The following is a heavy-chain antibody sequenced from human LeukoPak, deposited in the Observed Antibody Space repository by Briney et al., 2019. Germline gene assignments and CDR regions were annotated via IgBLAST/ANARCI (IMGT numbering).Heavy chain of an antibody. CDR2: ISSSSSTI. Sequence: PGGSLRLSCAASGFTFSSYSMNWVRQAPGKGLEWVSYISSSSSTIYYADSVKGRFTISRDNAKNSLYLQMNSLRAEDTAVYYCAREPRNYYDSSGHSYWGQGTLVTVSS. CDR3: AREPRNYYDSSGHSY. CDR1: GFTFSSYS. V-gene: IGHV3-48*01. J-gene: IGHJ4*02. D-gene: IGHD3-22*01.